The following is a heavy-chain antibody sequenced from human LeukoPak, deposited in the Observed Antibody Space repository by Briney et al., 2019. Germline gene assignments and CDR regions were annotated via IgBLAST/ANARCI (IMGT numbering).Heavy chain of an antibody. V-gene: IGHV3-23*01. J-gene: IGHJ4*02. Sequence: GGSLRLSCAASGFTFSSYAMSWVRQAPEKGLEWVSAISGSGGSTYYADSVKGRFTISRDNSKNTLYLQMNSLRAEDTAVYYCAKRYCSGGSCYRQPFDYWGQGTLVTVSS. D-gene: IGHD2-15*01. CDR1: GFTFSSYA. CDR3: AKRYCSGGSCYRQPFDY. CDR2: ISGSGGST.